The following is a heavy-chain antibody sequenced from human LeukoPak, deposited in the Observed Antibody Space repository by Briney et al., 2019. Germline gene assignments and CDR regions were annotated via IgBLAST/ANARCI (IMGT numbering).Heavy chain of an antibody. V-gene: IGHV7-4-1*02. J-gene: IGHJ4*02. CDR2: INTNTGNP. Sequence: GASVKVSCKASGYTFINYAMNWVRQAPGQGLEWMGWINTNTGNPTYAQGFIGRFVFSLDTSVSTAYLQISSLKTEDTAVHYCARVEGTSGDCSDGSCNHWGQGTLVTVSS. CDR1: GYTFINYA. CDR3: ARVEGTSGDCSDGSCNH. D-gene: IGHD2-15*01.